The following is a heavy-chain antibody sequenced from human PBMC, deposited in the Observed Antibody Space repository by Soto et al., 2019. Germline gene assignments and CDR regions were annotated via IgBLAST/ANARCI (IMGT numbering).Heavy chain of an antibody. CDR3: AKVLAVAGTEGNY. D-gene: IGHD6-19*01. V-gene: IGHV4-31*03. Sequence: SETLSLTCTVSGGSISSGGYYWSWIRHHPGKGLEWIGYIFYSGSTFYSPSLKSRVTISVDTARNQFSLNLRSVTAEETAVYYCAKVLAVAGTEGNYWGQGTLVTVSS. J-gene: IGHJ4*02. CDR1: GGSISSGGYY. CDR2: IFYSGST.